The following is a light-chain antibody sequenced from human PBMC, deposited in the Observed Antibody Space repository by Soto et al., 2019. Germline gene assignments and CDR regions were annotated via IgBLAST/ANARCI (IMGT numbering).Light chain of an antibody. CDR1: QSVSRY. CDR2: GTS. Sequence: EVGLTQTPATLSLSPGERATLSCRASQSVSRYLAWYQQKPGQAPRLLIYGTSDRATGTPDRFSGSGSGTDFTLTISRLEPEDSAVYYCQQFDDSVTFGQVARLEIK. V-gene: IGKV3-20*01. CDR3: QQFDDSVT. J-gene: IGKJ5*01.